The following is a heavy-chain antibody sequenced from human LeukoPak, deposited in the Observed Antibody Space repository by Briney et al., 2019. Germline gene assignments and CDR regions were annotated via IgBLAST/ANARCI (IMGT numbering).Heavy chain of an antibody. CDR1: GGTFSSYA. CDR2: IIPIFGTA. J-gene: IGHJ4*02. V-gene: IGHV1-69*01. Sequence: GSSVKVSCKASGGTFSSYAISWVRQAPGQGLEWMGGIIPIFGTANDAQKFQGRVTSAADESTSTAYMELSSRRSEDTAVYYCARRKERGYSGYDSPFDYWGQGTLVTVSS. CDR3: ARRKERGYSGYDSPFDY. D-gene: IGHD5-12*01.